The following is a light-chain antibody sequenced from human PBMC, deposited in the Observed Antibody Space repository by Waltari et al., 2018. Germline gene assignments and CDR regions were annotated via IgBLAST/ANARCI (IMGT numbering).Light chain of an antibody. J-gene: IGLJ3*02. Sequence: QTVVTQEPSLSVSPGGTVTLTCALSSGSLSTTSYATWYQQTPGQSHRTLMQKADARSSVVPDRFSGAILGNTAALTITGAQADDESDYYCALDMGSGIWVFGGGTKLTVL. V-gene: IGLV8-61*01. CDR2: KAD. CDR1: SGSLSTTSY. CDR3: ALDMGSGIWV.